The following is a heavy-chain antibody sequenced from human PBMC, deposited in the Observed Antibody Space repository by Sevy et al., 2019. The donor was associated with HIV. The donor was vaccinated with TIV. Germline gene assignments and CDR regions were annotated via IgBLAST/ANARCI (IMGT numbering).Heavy chain of an antibody. V-gene: IGHV3-21*01. CDR1: GFTFSSYS. CDR3: ARDPTYYDYIWGSYLDY. D-gene: IGHD3-16*02. CDR2: ISSSSSYI. Sequence: GGSLRLSCAASGFTFSSYSMNWVRQAPGKGLEWVSSISSSSSYIYYADSVKGRFTISRDNAKNSLYLQMNGLRAEDTAVYYCARDPTYYDYIWGSYLDYWGQGTLVTVSS. J-gene: IGHJ4*02.